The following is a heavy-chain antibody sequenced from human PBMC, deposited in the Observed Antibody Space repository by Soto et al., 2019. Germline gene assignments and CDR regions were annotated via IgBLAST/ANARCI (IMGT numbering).Heavy chain of an antibody. CDR3: ARLDSSGPKFFWYFDL. CDR2: IYYSGST. CDR1: GGSISSSSYY. Sequence: QLQLQESGPGLVKPSETLSLTCTVSGGSISSSSYYWGWIRQPPGKGLEWIGSIYYSGSTYYNPSLKSRVSISVDTSKNQFSLKLISVTAADTAVYYCARLDSSGPKFFWYFDLWGRGTLVTVSS. V-gene: IGHV4-39*01. J-gene: IGHJ2*01. D-gene: IGHD3-22*01.